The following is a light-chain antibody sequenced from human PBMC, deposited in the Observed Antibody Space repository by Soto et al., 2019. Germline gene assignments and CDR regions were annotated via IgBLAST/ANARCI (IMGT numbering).Light chain of an antibody. CDR3: QQYNNWPPIT. J-gene: IGKJ5*01. Sequence: EIVLTQSPGTLSLSPGERATLSCRASQSVSSSYLAWYQQKPGQTPRLLIYDASTRATGIPARFSGSGSATEFTLTNSSLQSEDLAIYYCQQYNNWPPITFGQGTRLEIK. V-gene: IGKV3-15*01. CDR1: QSVSSSY. CDR2: DAS.